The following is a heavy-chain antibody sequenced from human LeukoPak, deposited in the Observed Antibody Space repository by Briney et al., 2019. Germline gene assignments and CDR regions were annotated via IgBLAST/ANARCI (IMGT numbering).Heavy chain of an antibody. CDR1: GYTFTSYD. CDR2: MNPNSGNT. Sequence: ASVKVSCKASGYTFTSYDINWVRQATGQGLEWMGWMNPNSGNTGYAQKFQGRVTMTRNTSISTAYMELSSLRSEDTAVYYCAREGRLNDAFDIWGQGTMVTVSS. D-gene: IGHD4/OR15-4a*01. J-gene: IGHJ3*02. CDR3: AREGRLNDAFDI. V-gene: IGHV1-8*01.